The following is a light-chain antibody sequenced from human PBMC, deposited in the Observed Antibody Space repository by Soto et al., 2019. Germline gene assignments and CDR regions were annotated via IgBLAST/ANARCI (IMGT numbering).Light chain of an antibody. Sequence: EIVLTQSPGTLSLSPGERATLSCRASQSVDSRYLAWYQQKPGQAPRLLLYAVSSRATGIPDRFSGSGSGTDFTLTISRLEPEDFAEYDCQQYGNSPRYSFGQGTKLELK. J-gene: IGKJ2*03. CDR2: AVS. CDR3: QQYGNSPRYS. CDR1: QSVDSRY. V-gene: IGKV3-20*01.